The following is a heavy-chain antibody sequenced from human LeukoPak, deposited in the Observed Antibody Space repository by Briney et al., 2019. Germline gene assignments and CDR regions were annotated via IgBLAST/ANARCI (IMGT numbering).Heavy chain of an antibody. D-gene: IGHD2-15*01. Sequence: ASVKVSCKASGYTFSSYGITWVRQAPGQGLEWMGWISAHYGNTNYEQKFQGRLTMTTDTSTNTAYMELRSLRPDDTAVYYCARDFFHGHRSGLTCFLLDSWGQGSLVAVSS. CDR2: ISAHYGNT. V-gene: IGHV1-18*01. J-gene: IGHJ4*02. CDR1: GYTFSSYG. CDR3: ARDFFHGHRSGLTCFLLDS.